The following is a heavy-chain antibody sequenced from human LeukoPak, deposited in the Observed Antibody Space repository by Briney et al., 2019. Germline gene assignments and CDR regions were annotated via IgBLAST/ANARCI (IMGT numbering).Heavy chain of an antibody. J-gene: IGHJ4*02. D-gene: IGHD3-16*01. Sequence: GGSLRLSCAASRFTFSSYSMNWVRQAPGKGLEWVSCISTTSTYIYYADSVKGRFTISRDNSKNTLYLQMNSLRAEDTAVYYCAKDALNYDYVWGSLKLDYWGQGTLVTVSS. CDR1: RFTFSSYS. V-gene: IGHV3-21*01. CDR2: ISTTSTYI. CDR3: AKDALNYDYVWGSLKLDY.